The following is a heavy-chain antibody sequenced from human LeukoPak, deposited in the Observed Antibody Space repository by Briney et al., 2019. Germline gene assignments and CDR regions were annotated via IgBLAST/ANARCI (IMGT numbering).Heavy chain of an antibody. CDR1: GFTFSSYG. V-gene: IGHV3-30*02. CDR3: AKDPYSSGWYGDY. D-gene: IGHD6-19*01. Sequence: GGSLRLSCAASGFTFSSYGMHWVRQAPGKGLEWVAFIRYDGSNKYYADSVKGRFTISRDNSKNTLYLQMNSLRAEDTAVYYCAKDPYSSGWYGDYWGQGTLVTVSS. J-gene: IGHJ4*02. CDR2: IRYDGSNK.